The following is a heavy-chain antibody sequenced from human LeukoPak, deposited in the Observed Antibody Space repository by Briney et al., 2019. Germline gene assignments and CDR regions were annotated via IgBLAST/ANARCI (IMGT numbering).Heavy chain of an antibody. J-gene: IGHJ4*02. CDR2: IRYDGSNK. D-gene: IGHD5-24*01. CDR3: AKDRGDGYPTHFDY. V-gene: IGHV3-30*02. Sequence: GGSLRLSCAASGLTFSRYAMHWVRQAPGKGLEWVAFIRYDGSNKYYADSVKGRLTISRENSKNTLYLQMNSLRPEDTAVYYCAKDRGDGYPTHFDYWGQGTLVTVSS. CDR1: GLTFSRYA.